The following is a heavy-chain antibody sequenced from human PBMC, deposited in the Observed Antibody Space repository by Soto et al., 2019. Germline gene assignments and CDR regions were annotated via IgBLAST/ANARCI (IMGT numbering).Heavy chain of an antibody. D-gene: IGHD3-22*01. CDR3: ASGWYDSSGYYLGRMDV. CDR2: IIPILGIA. V-gene: IGHV1-69*02. Sequence: SVKVSCKASGGTFSSYTISWVRQAPGQGLEWMGRIIPILGIANYAQKFQGRVTITADKSTSTAYMELSSLRSEDTAVYYCASGWYDSSGYYLGRMDVWGQGTTVTVSS. CDR1: GGTFSSYT. J-gene: IGHJ6*02.